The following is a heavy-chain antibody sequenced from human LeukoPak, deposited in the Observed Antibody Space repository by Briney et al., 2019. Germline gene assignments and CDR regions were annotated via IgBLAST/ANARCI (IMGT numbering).Heavy chain of an antibody. Sequence: GGSLRLSCAASGFTFSNAWMSWVRQAPGKGLEWVSVIYSGGSTYYADSVKGRFTISRDNSKNTLYLKMNSLRAEDTDVYYCARVMGATNLAFDIWGQGTMVTVSS. CDR3: ARVMGATNLAFDI. CDR1: GFTFSNAW. D-gene: IGHD1-26*01. CDR2: IYSGGST. J-gene: IGHJ3*02. V-gene: IGHV3-53*01.